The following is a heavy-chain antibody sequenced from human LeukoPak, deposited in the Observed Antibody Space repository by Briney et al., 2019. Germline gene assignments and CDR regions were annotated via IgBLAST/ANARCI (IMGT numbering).Heavy chain of an antibody. V-gene: IGHV4-31*03. CDR2: IYYSGST. D-gene: IGHD6-13*01. Sequence: SETLSLTCTVSGGSISSGGYYWSWSRQHPGKGLEWIGYIYYSGSTYYNPSPKSRVTISVDTSKNQFSLKLSSVTAADTAVYYCASAYPTFSIAAAGTVNWFDPWGQGTLVTVSS. CDR3: ASAYPTFSIAAAGTVNWFDP. CDR1: GGSISSGGYY. J-gene: IGHJ5*02.